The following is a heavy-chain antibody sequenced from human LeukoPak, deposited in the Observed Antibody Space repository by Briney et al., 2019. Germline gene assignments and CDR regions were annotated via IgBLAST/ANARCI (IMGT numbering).Heavy chain of an antibody. CDR3: ARGYDYDILTGLGYYFDY. J-gene: IGHJ4*02. CDR2: IKQDGSEK. Sequence: GGYLRLSCAASGFTFSSYWMSWVRQAPGKGLEWVANIKQDGSEKYYVDSVKGRFTISRDNAKNSLYLQMNSLRAEDTAVYYCARGYDYDILTGLGYYFDYWGQGTLVTVSS. D-gene: IGHD3-9*01. CDR1: GFTFSSYW. V-gene: IGHV3-7*01.